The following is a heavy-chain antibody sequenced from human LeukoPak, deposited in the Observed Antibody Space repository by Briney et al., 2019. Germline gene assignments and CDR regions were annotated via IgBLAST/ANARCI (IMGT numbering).Heavy chain of an antibody. D-gene: IGHD3-16*01. Sequence: SETLSLTCTVSGVSITNYYWSWIRQPAGKGLEWIGRIYISGSPNYHPSLKSRVTMSGDTSKNQFSLKLSSVTAADTAVYYCARTLGGVQFGYWGQGTLVTVSS. CDR2: IYISGSP. CDR3: ARTLGGVQFGY. CDR1: GVSITNYY. J-gene: IGHJ4*02. V-gene: IGHV4-4*07.